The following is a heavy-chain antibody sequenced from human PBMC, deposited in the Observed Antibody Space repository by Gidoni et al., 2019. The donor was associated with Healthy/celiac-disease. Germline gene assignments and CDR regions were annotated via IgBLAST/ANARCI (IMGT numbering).Heavy chain of an antibody. CDR2: IYYSGST. CDR1: GGSISSSSYY. J-gene: IGHJ6*02. V-gene: IGHV4-39*01. Sequence: QLQLQESGPGLVKLSETLSLTCPVSGGSISSSSYYWGWIRQPPGKGLEWIGSIYYSGSTYYNPSLKSRVTISVDTSKNQFSLKLSSVTAADTAVYYCARRSVVRGGDYGMDVWGQGTTVTVSS. D-gene: IGHD3-10*01. CDR3: ARRSVVRGGDYGMDV.